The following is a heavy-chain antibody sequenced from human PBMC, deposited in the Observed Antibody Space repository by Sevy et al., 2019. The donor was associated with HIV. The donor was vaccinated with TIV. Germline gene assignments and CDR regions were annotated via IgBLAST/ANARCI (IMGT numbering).Heavy chain of an antibody. CDR3: AGTGSYADTYYYYYAMDV. CDR1: AFTFSSYW. CDR2: INQDGSEE. D-gene: IGHD3-16*01. V-gene: IGHV3-7*01. Sequence: GESLKISCAASAFTFSSYWMTWVRQAPGKGLEWVANINQDGSEENYVDSVKGRFTIFRDNAKNSLFLQMNSLRAEDTAVYYCAGTGSYADTYYYYYAMDVWGPGTTVTVSS. J-gene: IGHJ6*02.